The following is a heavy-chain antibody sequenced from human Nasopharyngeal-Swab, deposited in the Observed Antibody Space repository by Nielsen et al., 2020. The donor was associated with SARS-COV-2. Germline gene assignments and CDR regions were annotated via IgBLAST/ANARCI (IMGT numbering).Heavy chain of an antibody. CDR2: IYYSGST. Sequence: SETLSLICTVSGGPISSYHWRWIRPPPGKGLEWIGYIYYSGSTNYNPSLKSRVTISVDTSKNQFSLKLSSVTAADTAVYYCARYYYDSSGYPNFDYWGQGTLVTVSS. D-gene: IGHD3-22*01. J-gene: IGHJ4*02. V-gene: IGHV4-59*08. CDR3: ARYYYDSSGYPNFDY. CDR1: GGPISSYH.